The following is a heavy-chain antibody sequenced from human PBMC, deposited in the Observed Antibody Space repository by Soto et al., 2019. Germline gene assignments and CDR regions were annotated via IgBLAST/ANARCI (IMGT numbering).Heavy chain of an antibody. Sequence: EVQLVESGGGLVKPGGSLRLSCAASGFTFSSYSMHWVRQAPGKGLEWVSSISSRSRSIYYADSQKGRFTISRDNTKNSLYLQRNNLRAEDTAVYYCARDRGDYECLGPYSFDHWGQGTLVTVSS. CDR2: ISSRSRSI. CDR1: GFTFSSYS. V-gene: IGHV3-21*01. D-gene: IGHD4-17*01. CDR3: ARDRGDYECLGPYSFDH. J-gene: IGHJ4*02.